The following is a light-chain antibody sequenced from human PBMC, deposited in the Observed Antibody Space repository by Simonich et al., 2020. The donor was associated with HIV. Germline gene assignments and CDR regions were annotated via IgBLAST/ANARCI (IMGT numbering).Light chain of an antibody. CDR3: QSADISGNVV. CDR1: ALSKQY. J-gene: IGLJ2*01. CDR2: KDS. Sequence: SYELTQPPSVSVSPGQTARITCSGDALSKQYGYGYYQKPGQAPVLVIYKDSERPSGIPERFSGSSSGTTVTLTISGVQAEDEADYYCQSADISGNVVFGGGTKLTVL. V-gene: IGLV3-25*03.